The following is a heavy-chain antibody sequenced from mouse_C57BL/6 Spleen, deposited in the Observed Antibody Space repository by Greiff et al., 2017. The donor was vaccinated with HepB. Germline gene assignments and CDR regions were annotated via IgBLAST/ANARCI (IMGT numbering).Heavy chain of an antibody. CDR3: ARADYAAWFAY. CDR1: GFTFSDYG. CDR2: ISSGSSTI. V-gene: IGHV5-17*01. D-gene: IGHD2-4*01. Sequence: EVQWVESGGGLVKPGGSLKLSCAASGFTFSDYGMHWVRQAPEKGLEWVAYISSGSSTIYYADTVKGRFTISRDNAKNTLFLQMTSLRSEDTAMYYCARADYAAWFAYWGQGTLVTVSA. J-gene: IGHJ3*01.